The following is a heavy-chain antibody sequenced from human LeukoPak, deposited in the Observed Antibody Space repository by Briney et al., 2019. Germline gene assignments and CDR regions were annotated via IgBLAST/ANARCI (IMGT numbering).Heavy chain of an antibody. V-gene: IGHV3-48*01. J-gene: IGHJ4*02. CDR1: GFTFSSYS. Sequence: GGSLRLSCAASGFTFSSYSMNWVRQAPGKGLEWVSYISSSSSTIYYADSVKGRFTISRDNAKNSLYLQMNSLRAEDTAVYYCAKDPCSSTSCYTGRDYWGQGTLVTVSS. CDR2: ISSSSSTI. D-gene: IGHD2-2*02. CDR3: AKDPCSSTSCYTGRDY.